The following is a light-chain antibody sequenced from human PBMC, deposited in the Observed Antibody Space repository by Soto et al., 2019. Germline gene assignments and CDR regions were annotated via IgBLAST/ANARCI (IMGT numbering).Light chain of an antibody. Sequence: DIQMTQSPASLSASVGDRVTITCRASQGIDTSLAWYQQKPGKAPKLLIYAASNFQSGVPSRFSGSGSGTHFTLTISSLQPEDFATYYCHQLHGYPITFGQGTRLEIK. CDR1: QGIDTS. J-gene: IGKJ5*01. CDR2: AAS. CDR3: HQLHGYPIT. V-gene: IGKV1-9*01.